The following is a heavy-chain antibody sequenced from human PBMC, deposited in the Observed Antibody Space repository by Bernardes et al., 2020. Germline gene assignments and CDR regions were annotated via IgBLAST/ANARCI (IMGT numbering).Heavy chain of an antibody. Sequence: ASVKVSCKASGYTFTSYGISWVRQAPGQGLEWMGWISAYNGNTNYAQKLRGRVTMTTDTSTSTAYMELRSLRSDDTAVYYCARSLSYYDSSGYSVYWGQGTLVTVSS. J-gene: IGHJ4*02. CDR1: GYTFTSYG. D-gene: IGHD3-22*01. V-gene: IGHV1-18*01. CDR3: ARSLSYYDSSGYSVY. CDR2: ISAYNGNT.